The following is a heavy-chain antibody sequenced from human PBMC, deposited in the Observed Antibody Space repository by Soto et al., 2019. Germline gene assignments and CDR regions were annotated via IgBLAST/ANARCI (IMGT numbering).Heavy chain of an antibody. Sequence: GGSLILSCAASGFTFSSYSMHWVRQAPGKGLEWVAVISYDGSNKYYADSVKGRFTISRDNSKNTLYLQMNSLRAEDTAVYYCARVTIYGMDVWGQGTTVTVSS. CDR3: ARVTIYGMDV. CDR1: GFTFSSYS. J-gene: IGHJ6*02. V-gene: IGHV3-30-3*01. CDR2: ISYDGSNK. D-gene: IGHD4-17*01.